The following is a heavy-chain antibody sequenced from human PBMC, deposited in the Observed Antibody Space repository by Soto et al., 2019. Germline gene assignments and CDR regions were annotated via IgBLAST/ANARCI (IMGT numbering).Heavy chain of an antibody. V-gene: IGHV3-21*01. CDR3: ARDLTVTPSDFDY. CDR1: GFTFSSYS. J-gene: IGHJ4*02. Sequence: PGGSLRLSCAASGFTFSSYSMSWVRQAPGKGLEWVSSISSSSSYIYYADSVKGRFTISRDNAKNSLYLQMNSLRAEDTAVYYCARDLTVTPSDFDYWGQGTLVTSPQ. D-gene: IGHD4-17*01. CDR2: ISSSSSYI.